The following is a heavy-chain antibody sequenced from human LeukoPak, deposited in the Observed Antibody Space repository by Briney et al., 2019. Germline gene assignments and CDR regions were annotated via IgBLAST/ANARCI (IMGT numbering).Heavy chain of an antibody. V-gene: IGHV3-21*01. CDR2: ISSSSSSYI. Sequence: GGSLRLSCAASGFTFSSYSMNWVRQAPGKGLEWVSSISSSSSSYIYYADSVKGRFTISRDNAKNSLYLQMNSLRAEDTAVYYCARGRRRYCSGGSCSDYWGQGTLVTVSS. CDR1: GFTFSSYS. CDR3: ARGRRRYCSGGSCSDY. D-gene: IGHD2-15*01. J-gene: IGHJ4*02.